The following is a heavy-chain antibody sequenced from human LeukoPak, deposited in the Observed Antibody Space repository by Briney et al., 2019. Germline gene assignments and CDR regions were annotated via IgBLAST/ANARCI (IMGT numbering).Heavy chain of an antibody. CDR2: MNPNSGNT. Sequence: ASVKVSCKSSGYTFTSYDINWVRQASAQGREWMGWMNPNSGNTGYAQKLQGRVTMTRNTSISTAYMELSSLRSEDTAVYYCATRKGLRYFDWLPKSSYYYYYMDVWGKGTTVTVSS. J-gene: IGHJ6*03. CDR1: GYTFTSYD. CDR3: ATRKGLRYFDWLPKSSYYYYYMDV. V-gene: IGHV1-8*01. D-gene: IGHD3-9*01.